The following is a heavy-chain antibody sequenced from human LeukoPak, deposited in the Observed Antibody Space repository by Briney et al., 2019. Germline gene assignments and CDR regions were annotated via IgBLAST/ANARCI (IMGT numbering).Heavy chain of an antibody. CDR2: INHSGST. CDR3: ARNYVLLWSRFDP. J-gene: IGHJ5*02. D-gene: IGHD3-10*01. V-gene: IGHV4-34*01. Sequence: SETLSLTCSVSGGSIAVNHYYWSWIRQPPGKGLEWIGEINHSGSTNYNPSLKSRVTISVDTSKNQFSLKLSSVTAADTAVYYCARNYVLLWSRFDPWGQGTLVTVSS. CDR1: GGSIAVNHYY.